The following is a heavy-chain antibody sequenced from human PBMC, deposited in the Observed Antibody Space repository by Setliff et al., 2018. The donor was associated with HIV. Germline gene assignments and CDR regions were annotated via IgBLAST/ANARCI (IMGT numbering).Heavy chain of an antibody. J-gene: IGHJ4*02. D-gene: IGHD5-18*01. Sequence: SETLSLTCTVSGGSISSSTYYWGWIRQPPGRGLEWIGSIYYSGNTYYNPSLKSRVTISVDTSKNQFSLKLSSVTAADTAVYYCARRGYNYGYFDYWGQGTLVTVSS. CDR2: IYYSGNT. V-gene: IGHV4-39*01. CDR1: GGSISSSTYY. CDR3: ARRGYNYGYFDY.